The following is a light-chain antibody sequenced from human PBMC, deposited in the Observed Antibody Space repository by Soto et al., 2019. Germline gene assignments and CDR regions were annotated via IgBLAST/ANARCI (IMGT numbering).Light chain of an antibody. V-gene: IGKV3-11*01. Sequence: EIVLTQSPAALSVSPGERATLSCRASQSVGSYLAWYQQKPGQPPRLLIYDASDRAAGIPARFGGSGSETDFTLTISSLEPEDFAVYYCQQRSNWPRTFGQGTKVDI. J-gene: IGKJ1*01. CDR1: QSVGSY. CDR2: DAS. CDR3: QQRSNWPRT.